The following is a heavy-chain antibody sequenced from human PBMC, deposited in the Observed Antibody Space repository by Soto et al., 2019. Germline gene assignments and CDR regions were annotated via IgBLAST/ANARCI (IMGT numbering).Heavy chain of an antibody. V-gene: IGHV1-46*03. J-gene: IGHJ2*01. CDR1: GYTFTSYY. D-gene: IGHD6-13*01. CDR3: ARATGYSSSWDSWYFDL. Sequence: QVQLVQSGAEVQKPGASVKVSCKASGYTFTSYYMHWVRQAPGQGLEWMGIINPSGGSTSYAQKFQGRVTMTRDTSTSTVYMELSSLRSEDTAVYYCARATGYSSSWDSWYFDLWGRGTLVTVSS. CDR2: INPSGGST.